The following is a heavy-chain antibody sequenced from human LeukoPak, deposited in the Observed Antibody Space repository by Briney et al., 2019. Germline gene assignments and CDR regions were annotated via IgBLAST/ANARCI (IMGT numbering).Heavy chain of an antibody. CDR1: GFTFSSYE. V-gene: IGHV3-48*03. D-gene: IGHD5-18*01. CDR3: ARGYSYGFGRTSQNWFDP. Sequence: GGSLRLSCAASGFTFSSYEMNWVRQAPGKGLEWVSYISSSGSTIYYADSVKGRFTISRDNAKNSLYLQMNSLRAEDTAVYYCARGYSYGFGRTSQNWFDPWGQGTLVTVSS. J-gene: IGHJ5*02. CDR2: ISSSGSTI.